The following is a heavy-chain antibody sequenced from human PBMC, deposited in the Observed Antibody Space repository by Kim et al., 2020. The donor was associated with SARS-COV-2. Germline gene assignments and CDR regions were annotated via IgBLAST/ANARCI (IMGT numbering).Heavy chain of an antibody. CDR3: AREEGYWGSGY. D-gene: IGHD7-27*01. J-gene: IGHJ4*02. Sequence: TNYAQKLQGRVTMTTDTSTSTGYMELRSLRSDDTAVYYCAREEGYWGSGYWGQGTLVTVSS. V-gene: IGHV1-18*01. CDR2: T.